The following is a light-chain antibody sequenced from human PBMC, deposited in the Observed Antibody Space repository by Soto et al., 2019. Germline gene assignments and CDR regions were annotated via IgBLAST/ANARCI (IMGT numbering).Light chain of an antibody. J-gene: IGKJ1*01. CDR2: GAS. Sequence: EIVLTRSPGTLSLFRGERATLSCRASQSIATAFLAWYQQKPGQAPRLLIYGASSRAAGIPDRFSGSGSGTDFTLTISRLEPEDFAMYYCQQYESTLKTFGQGTKV. CDR1: QSIATAF. CDR3: QQYESTLKT. V-gene: IGKV3-20*01.